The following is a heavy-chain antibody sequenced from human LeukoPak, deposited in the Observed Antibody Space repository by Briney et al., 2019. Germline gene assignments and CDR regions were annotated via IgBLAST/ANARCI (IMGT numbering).Heavy chain of an antibody. CDR2: ISTVRTYT. Sequence: GGSLRLSCTVSGFSFRNYSYYWVWHAPGPGRGWVSSISTVRTYTFYSDSVKGRFTISRDNRKNTLYLQMSSLSAEDTAVYYCARDGSGFYYYYYMDLWGRGTAVTVSS. D-gene: IGHD6-25*01. CDR1: GFSFRNYS. J-gene: IGHJ6*03. V-gene: IGHV3-21*01. CDR3: ARDGSGFYYYYYMDL.